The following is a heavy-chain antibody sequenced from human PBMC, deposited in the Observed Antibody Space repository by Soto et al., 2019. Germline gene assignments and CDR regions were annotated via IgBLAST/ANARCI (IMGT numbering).Heavy chain of an antibody. D-gene: IGHD2-15*01. J-gene: IGHJ5*02. CDR2: IYYSGST. CDR3: ARAVVVVVASPTRFDP. CDR1: GGSISSGGYY. V-gene: IGHV4-31*03. Sequence: SETLSLTCTVSGGSISSGGYYWSWIRQHPGKGLEWIGYIYYSGSTYYNPSLKSRVTISVDTSKNQFSLKLSSVTAADTAVYYCARAVVVVVASPTRFDPWGQGTLVTVSS.